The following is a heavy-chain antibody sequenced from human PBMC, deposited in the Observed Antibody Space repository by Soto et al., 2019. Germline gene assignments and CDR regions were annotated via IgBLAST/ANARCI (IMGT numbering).Heavy chain of an antibody. CDR3: ARDDYGIYPY. CDR1: GYTVTDYY. D-gene: IGHD1-26*01. J-gene: IGHJ4*02. CDR2: IDPKNGGT. V-gene: IGHV1-2*02. Sequence: QVQLVQSGTEVKKPGASVKVSCKASGYTVTDYYIHWVRQAPGQGLEWMGWIDPKNGGTIYAQKFQDRVTMTIDTSISTAYMDLSRLTSDDTALYYCARDDYGIYPYWGQGTLVTVSS.